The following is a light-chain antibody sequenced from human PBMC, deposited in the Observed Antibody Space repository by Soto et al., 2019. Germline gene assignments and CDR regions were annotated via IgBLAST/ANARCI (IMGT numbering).Light chain of an antibody. CDR2: SNN. J-gene: IGLJ2*01. CDR3: AAWDDSLNVLG. CDR1: SSNIGSKS. V-gene: IGLV1-44*01. Sequence: QSVLTQPPSVSGTPGQRVNMSCSGSSSNIGSKSVSWYQHLPQTAPKLLIYSNNQRPSGVPGRFSGSKSGTSASLAISGLQSDDETQYYCAAWDDSLNVLGFGGGTKVTVL.